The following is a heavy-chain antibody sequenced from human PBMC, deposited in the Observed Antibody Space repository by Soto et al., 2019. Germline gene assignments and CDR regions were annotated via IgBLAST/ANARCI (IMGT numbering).Heavy chain of an antibody. Sequence: QVQLVQSGDEVKKPGASVKVSCKASGYIFVNYGIAWVRQAPRQGLEWMGWISPYTGNTHSASKVQGRLTMSTDTSTSTAYMDLGSPTSDDTAVYYCVMVDNYVTPTPQDVWGQGTTVTVSS. CDR1: GYIFVNYG. CDR3: VMVDNYVTPTPQDV. V-gene: IGHV1-18*01. J-gene: IGHJ6*02. CDR2: ISPYTGNT. D-gene: IGHD3-16*01.